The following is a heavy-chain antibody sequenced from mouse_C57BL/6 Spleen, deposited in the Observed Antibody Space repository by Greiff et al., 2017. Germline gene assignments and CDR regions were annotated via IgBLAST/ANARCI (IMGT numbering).Heavy chain of an antibody. D-gene: IGHD1-1*01. V-gene: IGHV1-77*01. CDR1: GYTFTDYY. CDR2: IGPGSGST. Sequence: VKLQESGAELVKPGASVKISCKASGYTFTDYYINWVKQRPGQGLEWIGKIGPGSGSTYYNEKFKGKATLTADKSSSTAYMQLSSLTSEDSAVYFCARAVRITTVVPWDYFDDWGQGTTLTVSS. J-gene: IGHJ2*01. CDR3: ARAVRITTVVPWDYFDD.